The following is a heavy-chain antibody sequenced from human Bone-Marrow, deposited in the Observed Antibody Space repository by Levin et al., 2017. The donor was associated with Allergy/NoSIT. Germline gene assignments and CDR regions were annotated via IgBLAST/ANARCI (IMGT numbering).Heavy chain of an antibody. Sequence: PGESLKISCAASGFTFSSYWMSWVRQAPGKGLEWVANIKQDGSEKYYVDSVKGRFTISRDNAKNSLYLQMNSLRAEDTAVYYCARDSSWSGADAFDIWGQGTMVTVSS. CDR1: GFTFSSYW. D-gene: IGHD6-13*01. V-gene: IGHV3-7*04. CDR3: ARDSSWSGADAFDI. CDR2: IKQDGSEK. J-gene: IGHJ3*02.